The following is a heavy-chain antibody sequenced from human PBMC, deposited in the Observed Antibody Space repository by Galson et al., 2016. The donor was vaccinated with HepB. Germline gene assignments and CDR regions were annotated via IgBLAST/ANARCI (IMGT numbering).Heavy chain of an antibody. CDR3: AREGAEMAVAGTAFDY. J-gene: IGHJ4*02. CDR1: GFPFSDYY. V-gene: IGHV3-11*06. Sequence: SLRLSCAASGFPFSDYYMTWIRQTPGKGLEWVTHMSSRGIYTKYADSVKGRFTISRDNSKNTLYLQMHSLRAEDTAVYFCAREGAEMAVAGTAFDYWGQGTLVTVSS. CDR2: MSSRGIYT. D-gene: IGHD6-19*01.